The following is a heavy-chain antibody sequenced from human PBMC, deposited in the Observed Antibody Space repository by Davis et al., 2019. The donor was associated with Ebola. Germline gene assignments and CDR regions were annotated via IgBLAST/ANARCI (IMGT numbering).Heavy chain of an antibody. J-gene: IGHJ6*02. CDR1: GFTFSSYS. CDR2: ISSSSSYI. V-gene: IGHV3-21*04. CDR3: AKEVEQLLVHPYYGMDV. D-gene: IGHD6-13*01. Sequence: PGGSLRLSCAASGFTFSSYSMNWVRQAPGKGLEWVSCISSSSSYIYYADSVKGRFTISRDNSKNTLYLQMNSLRAEDTAIYYCAKEVEQLLVHPYYGMDVWGQGTTVTVSS.